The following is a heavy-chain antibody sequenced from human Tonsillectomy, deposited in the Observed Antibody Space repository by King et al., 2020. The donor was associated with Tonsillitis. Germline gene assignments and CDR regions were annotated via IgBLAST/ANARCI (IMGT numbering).Heavy chain of an antibody. J-gene: IGHJ6*04. CDR2: IIHGGST. Sequence: VQLQQWGAGLLKPSETLSLTCAVYGGPFSAYFWSWVRQPPGKGLEWIGDIIHGGSTNYNPSLKSRVTISLDTSKNQFSLNLTSVTAADTAVYYCARVSLWVVGPGAQMDVWGKGTTVTVSS. V-gene: IGHV4-34*12. D-gene: IGHD2-2*01. CDR3: ARVSLWVVGPGAQMDV. CDR1: GGPFSAYF.